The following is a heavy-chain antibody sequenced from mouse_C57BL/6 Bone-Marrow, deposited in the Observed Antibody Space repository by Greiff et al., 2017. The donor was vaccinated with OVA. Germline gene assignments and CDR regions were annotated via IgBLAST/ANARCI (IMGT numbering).Heavy chain of an antibody. J-gene: IGHJ2*01. CDR3: ARGSHYYGKDFSDY. V-gene: IGHV1-76*01. CDR2: IYPGSGNT. CDR1: GYTFTDYY. D-gene: IGHD1-1*01. Sequence: QVQLKQSGAELVRPGASVKLSCKASGYTFTDYYINWVKQRPGQGLEWIARIYPGSGNTYYNEKFKGKATLTAEKSSSTAYMQLSSLTSEDSAVYFCARGSHYYGKDFSDYWGQGTTLTVSS.